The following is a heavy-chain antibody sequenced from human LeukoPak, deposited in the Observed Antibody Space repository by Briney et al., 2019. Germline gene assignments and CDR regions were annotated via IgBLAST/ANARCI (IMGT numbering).Heavy chain of an antibody. CDR2: FDPEDGET. Sequence: ASVKVSCKVSGYTLTELSMHWVRQAPGKGLEWMGGFDPEDGETIYAQKFQGRVTMIEDTSTDTAYMELSSLRSEDTAVYYCATAPRSIAAAGLDYWGQGTLVTVSS. V-gene: IGHV1-24*01. D-gene: IGHD6-13*01. CDR3: ATAPRSIAAAGLDY. J-gene: IGHJ4*02. CDR1: GYTLTELS.